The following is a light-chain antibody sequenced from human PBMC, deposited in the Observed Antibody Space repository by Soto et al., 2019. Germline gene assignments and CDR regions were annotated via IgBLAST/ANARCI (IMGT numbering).Light chain of an antibody. CDR3: QQYGRWRGPMYT. CDR1: QSVSSSD. V-gene: IGKV3-20*01. J-gene: IGKJ2*01. Sequence: EIVLTQAPGTLSLSPGERATRSCSASQSVSSSDLAWYQQKPGQAPRLLIYGASSRTTGIPDRFSGSGSGTDLALTISGLEPEDFAVYYCQQYGRWRGPMYTLGQGTELEIK. CDR2: GAS.